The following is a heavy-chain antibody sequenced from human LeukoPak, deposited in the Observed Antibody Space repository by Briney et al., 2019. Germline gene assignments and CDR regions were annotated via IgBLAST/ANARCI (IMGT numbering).Heavy chain of an antibody. CDR3: ARENVRQFDY. Sequence: PSETLSLTCTVSGGSISSYYWSWIRQPPGKGLEWIGYIYYSGTTNYNPSLKSRVTISVDTSKNQFSLKLSPVTAADTAVYYCARENVRQFDYWGQGTLVTVSS. J-gene: IGHJ4*02. D-gene: IGHD1-1*01. CDR2: IYYSGTT. V-gene: IGHV4-59*01. CDR1: GGSISSYY.